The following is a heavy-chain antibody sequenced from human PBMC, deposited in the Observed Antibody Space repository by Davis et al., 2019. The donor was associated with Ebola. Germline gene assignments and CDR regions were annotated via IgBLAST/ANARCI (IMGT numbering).Heavy chain of an antibody. D-gene: IGHD5-12*01. CDR1: AGSFSGYY. J-gene: IGHJ4*02. CDR3: ARVDGAYELAAY. CDR2: MYYSGST. Sequence: SETLSLTCAVYAGSFSGYYWRWIRQSPGKGLEWIGYMYYSGSTSYNPSLKSRVTISIDTSKNQFSLRLNSVTAADTAVYYCARVDGAYELAAYWGQGTLVAVSS. V-gene: IGHV4-59*08.